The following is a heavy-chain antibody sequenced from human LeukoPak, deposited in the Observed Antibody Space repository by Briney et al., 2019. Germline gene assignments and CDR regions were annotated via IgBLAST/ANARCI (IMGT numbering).Heavy chain of an antibody. J-gene: IGHJ5*02. CDR3: ARHVTWSGYSRADRNYLALFDP. V-gene: IGHV3-7*03. CDR1: AFIFSGHW. D-gene: IGHD3-3*01. CDR2: IKEDGSER. Sequence: AGGSLRLSCEGSAFIFSGHWMNWVRQTPGKGLEWVASIKEDGSERQYVDSVKGRFSISRDNTKGSLFLQLNSLRAEDTAVYYCARHVTWSGYSRADRNYLALFDPWGQGTLVTVSS.